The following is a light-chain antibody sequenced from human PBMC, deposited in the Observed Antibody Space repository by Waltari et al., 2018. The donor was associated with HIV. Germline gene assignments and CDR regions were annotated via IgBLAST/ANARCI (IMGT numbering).Light chain of an antibody. CDR1: ALSKRY. CDR3: QVADSSGTYV. J-gene: IGLJ1*01. V-gene: IGLV3-25*03. CDR2: RDN. Sequence: SYDLTQPPSVSVSPGQTARITCSGDALSKRYVYWYQQKPGKAPVMVIYRDNERPSGIPERFSGSRSETTVTLSISGVQAEDEADYYCQVADSSGTYVFGTGTKVTVL.